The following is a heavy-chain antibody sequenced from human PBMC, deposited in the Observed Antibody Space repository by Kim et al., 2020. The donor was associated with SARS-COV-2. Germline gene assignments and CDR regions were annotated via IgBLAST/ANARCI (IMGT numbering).Heavy chain of an antibody. D-gene: IGHD3-10*01. Sequence: SETLSLTCAVYGGSFSGYYWSWIRQPPGKGLEWIGEINHSGSTNYNPSLKSRVTISVDTSKNQFSLKLSSVTAADTAVYYCASLYKLLWFGELLSGWFDPWGQGTLVTVSS. CDR1: GGSFSGYY. V-gene: IGHV4-34*01. J-gene: IGHJ5*02. CDR3: ASLYKLLWFGELLSGWFDP. CDR2: INHSGST.